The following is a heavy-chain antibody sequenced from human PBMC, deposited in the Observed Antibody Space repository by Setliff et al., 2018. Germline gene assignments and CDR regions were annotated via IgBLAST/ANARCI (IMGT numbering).Heavy chain of an antibody. CDR3: ARDAPQDYYYYMDV. Sequence: PSETLSLTCTVSGGSISSDGYYWSWIRQHPGKGLEWIGNIYYGGSTYYNPSLKSRVTISVDTSKNQSSLKLRTVTAADTAVYYCARDAPQDYYYYMDVWGKGTTVTVSS. J-gene: IGHJ6*03. V-gene: IGHV4-31*03. CDR1: GGSISSDGYY. CDR2: IYYGGST.